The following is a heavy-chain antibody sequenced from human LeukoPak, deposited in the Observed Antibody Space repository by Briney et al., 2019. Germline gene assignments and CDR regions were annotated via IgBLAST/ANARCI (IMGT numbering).Heavy chain of an antibody. V-gene: IGHV3-21*01. CDR1: GVTSSGYS. CDR2: ISTSSSDI. CDR3: ARDSSDLWIGLYYGMDV. Sequence: VGSLRLSCAASGVTSSGYSMSCGREAPGAGLGRVSSISTSSSDIYYADSVKGRFTISRDNAKNSLYLQINSLRAEDTAVYYCARDSSDLWIGLYYGMDVWGQGTTVTVSS. J-gene: IGHJ6*02. D-gene: IGHD3-3*01.